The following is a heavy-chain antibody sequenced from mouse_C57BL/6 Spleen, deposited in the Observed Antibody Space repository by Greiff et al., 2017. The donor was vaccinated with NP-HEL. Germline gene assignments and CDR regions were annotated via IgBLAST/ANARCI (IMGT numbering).Heavy chain of an antibody. CDR3: ARSPIYYDYDFAMDY. CDR1: GYTFTSYW. CDR2: IHPNSGST. V-gene: IGHV1-64*01. J-gene: IGHJ4*01. D-gene: IGHD2-4*01. Sequence: VQLQQPGAELVKPGASVKLSCKASGYTFTSYWMHWVKQRPGQGLEWIGMIHPNSGSTNYNEKFKSKATLTVDKSSSTAYMQLSSLTSEDSAVYYCARSPIYYDYDFAMDYWGQGTSVTVSS.